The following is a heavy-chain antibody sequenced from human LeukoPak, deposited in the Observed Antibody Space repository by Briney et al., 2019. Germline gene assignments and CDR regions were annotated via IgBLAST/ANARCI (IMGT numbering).Heavy chain of an antibody. CDR2: INPNSGGT. J-gene: IGHJ4*02. D-gene: IGHD2-21*02. CDR1: GYTFTGYY. Sequence: GASVKVSCKASGYTFTGYYMHWVRQAPGQGLEWMGWINPNSGGTNYAQKFRGRVTVTRDTSITTAYMELSSLRSDDTALYYCARVAYCGNNCYYYFDYWGRGTLVTVSS. V-gene: IGHV1-2*02. CDR3: ARVAYCGNNCYYYFDY.